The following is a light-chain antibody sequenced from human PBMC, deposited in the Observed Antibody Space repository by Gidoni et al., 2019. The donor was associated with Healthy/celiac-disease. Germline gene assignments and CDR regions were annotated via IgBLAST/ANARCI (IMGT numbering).Light chain of an antibody. J-gene: IGKJ1*01. Sequence: EIVLTQSPATLALSPGERATLSCGASQSVRSSYLAWYQQKPGLAPRLRIYDASRRATGIPDRFSGSGSGTDFTLTISRLEPEDFAVYYCQQYGSSWTFXXXTKVEIK. V-gene: IGKV3D-20*01. CDR2: DAS. CDR3: QQYGSSWT. CDR1: QSVRSSY.